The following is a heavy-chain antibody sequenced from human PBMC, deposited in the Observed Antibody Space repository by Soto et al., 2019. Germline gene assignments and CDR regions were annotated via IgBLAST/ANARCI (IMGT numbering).Heavy chain of an antibody. CDR3: ASSGIVGREVNTCFDS. CDR2: ISYRGST. CDR1: AGSITTSY. V-gene: IGHV4-59*01. J-gene: IGHJ5*01. Sequence: SETLSLTCTVSAGSITTSYWSWIRQPLGKALEWIGYISYRGSTNYNPSLKSRLTISIDTSKSQISLKLTSMTTADTAVYYCASSGIVGREVNTCFDSWGQGNLVTVSS. D-gene: IGHD3-22*01.